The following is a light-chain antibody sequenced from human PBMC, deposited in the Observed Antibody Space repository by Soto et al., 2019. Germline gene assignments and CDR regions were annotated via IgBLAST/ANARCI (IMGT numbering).Light chain of an antibody. J-gene: IGKJ4*01. CDR2: DAS. CDR1: QSVSSY. V-gene: IGKV3-11*01. CDR3: QQRSNWPLT. Sequence: EIVLTQSPATLPLSPGERATLSCRASQSVSSYLAWYQQKPGQAPRLLICDASYRATGIPARFSGSGSGTDFTLTISSLEPEDFAVYYCQQRSNWPLTFGGGTKVEIK.